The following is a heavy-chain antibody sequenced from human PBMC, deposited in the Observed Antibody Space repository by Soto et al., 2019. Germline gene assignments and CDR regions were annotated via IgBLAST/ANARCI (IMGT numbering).Heavy chain of an antibody. V-gene: IGHV1-18*01. CDR3: ARDGFLEWLSSYSYYGMDV. CDR2: INAGNGNT. Sequence: GASVKVSCKASGGTFSSYAISWVRQAPGQRLEWMGWINAGNGNTKYSQKFQGRVTMTTDTSTNTAYMELRSLRFDDTAVYYCARDGFLEWLSSYSYYGMDVWGQGTTVTVSS. J-gene: IGHJ6*02. D-gene: IGHD3-3*01. CDR1: GGTFSSYA.